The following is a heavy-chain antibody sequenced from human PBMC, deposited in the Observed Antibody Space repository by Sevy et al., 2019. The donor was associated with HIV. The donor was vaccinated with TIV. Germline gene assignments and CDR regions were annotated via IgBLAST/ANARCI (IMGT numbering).Heavy chain of an antibody. D-gene: IGHD6-19*01. V-gene: IGHV3-23*01. CDR3: AKVFLAGIAVTSSASFDN. Sequence: GGSLRLSCAASGFTFSSYAMTWVRQAPGKGLEWVSGITMSGAGTYYADSVKGRFTISRDNSNNTLYLQMNSLRAEDTAVYYCAKVFLAGIAVTSSASFDNWGQGTRVTVSS. CDR2: ITMSGAGT. J-gene: IGHJ4*02. CDR1: GFTFSSYA.